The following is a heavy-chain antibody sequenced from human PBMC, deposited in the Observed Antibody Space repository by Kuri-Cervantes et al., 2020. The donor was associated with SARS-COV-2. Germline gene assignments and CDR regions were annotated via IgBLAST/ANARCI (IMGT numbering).Heavy chain of an antibody. V-gene: IGHV1-8*02. Sequence: ASVKVSCKASGYTFTSYDINWVRQATGQGLEWMGWMNPNSGNTGYAQKFQGRVTMTRNTSVSTAYMEPSSLRSEDTAVYYCARGRLWPRLFGSGWYVLDYWGQGTLVTVSS. CDR3: ARGRLWPRLFGSGWYVLDY. CDR2: MNPNSGNT. J-gene: IGHJ4*02. CDR1: GYTFTSYD. D-gene: IGHD6-19*01.